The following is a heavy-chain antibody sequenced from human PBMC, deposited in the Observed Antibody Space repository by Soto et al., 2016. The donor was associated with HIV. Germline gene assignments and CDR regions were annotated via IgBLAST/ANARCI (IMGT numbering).Heavy chain of an antibody. CDR1: GYTFTAFY. D-gene: IGHD3-10*01. V-gene: IGHV1-2*02. J-gene: IGHJ4*02. CDR2: INPNSGGT. Sequence: QVQLAQSGAEVKNPGASVKVSCKASGYTFTAFYIHCVRQAPGQGLEWMGWINPNSGGTNFAQRFQGRVTMTGDTSITTAYIHLNRLRSDDTAVYYCARGSGSPGSYYFDYWGQGTPVTVSS. CDR3: ARGSGSPGSYYFDY.